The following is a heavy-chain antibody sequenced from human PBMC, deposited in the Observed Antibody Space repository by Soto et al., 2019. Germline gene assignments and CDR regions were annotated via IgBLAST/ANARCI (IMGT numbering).Heavy chain of an antibody. D-gene: IGHD2-2*02. Sequence: ASVNVSCKASGYTFTGYYMHWVRQAPGQGLEWMGWINPNSGGTNYAQKFQGRVTMTRDKSISTAYMELSRLRSDDTAVYYCAREQLAYQGWFERWGEGTMVTVSS. V-gene: IGHV1-2*02. CDR1: GYTFTGYY. CDR3: AREQLAYQGWFER. J-gene: IGHJ5*02. CDR2: INPNSGGT.